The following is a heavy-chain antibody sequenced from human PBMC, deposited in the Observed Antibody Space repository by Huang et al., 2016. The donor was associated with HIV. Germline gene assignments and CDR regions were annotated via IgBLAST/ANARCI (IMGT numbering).Heavy chain of an antibody. CDR3: ARDSQQWLVEDY. J-gene: IGHJ4*02. D-gene: IGHD6-19*01. CDR1: GFTFSSYW. V-gene: IGHV3-74*01. CDR2: INSDGRST. Sequence: EVQLVESGGGLVQPGGSLRLSCAASGFTFSSYWMHWVRQAPGKGRVGVSRINSDGRSTSYADSVKGRFTISRDNAKNTLYLQMNSLRAEDTAVYYCARDSQQWLVEDYWGQGTLVTVSS.